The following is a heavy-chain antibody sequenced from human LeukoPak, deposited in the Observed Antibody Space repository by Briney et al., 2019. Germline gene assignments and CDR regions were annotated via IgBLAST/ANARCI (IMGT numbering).Heavy chain of an antibody. CDR1: GFTFSRYA. Sequence: PGGSLRLSCTASGFTFSRYAMSWVRQAPGKGLEWVSDISDRGGRTDYADSVKGRFTISRDNSRNTVYLQMNSLRAEDTAVYYCAKDVRGGCSGGNCNDWGQGTLVTVSS. J-gene: IGHJ4*02. V-gene: IGHV3-23*01. CDR2: ISDRGGRT. CDR3: AKDVRGGCSGGNCND. D-gene: IGHD2-15*01.